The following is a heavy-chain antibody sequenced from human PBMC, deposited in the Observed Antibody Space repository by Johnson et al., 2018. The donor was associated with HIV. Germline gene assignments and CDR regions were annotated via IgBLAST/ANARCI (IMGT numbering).Heavy chain of an antibody. CDR1: GFTFSSYA. CDR2: ISSSGSTI. D-gene: IGHD3-22*01. V-gene: IGHV3-48*04. J-gene: IGHJ3*02. Sequence: VQLVESGGGVVQPGRSLRLSCAASGFTFSSYAMHWVRQAPGKGLEWVSYISSSGSTIYYAASVKGRFTISRDNAKNSLYLQMNSLRAEDTAVYYCARAGRITMIVVALGAFDIWGQGTMVTVSP. CDR3: ARAGRITMIVVALGAFDI.